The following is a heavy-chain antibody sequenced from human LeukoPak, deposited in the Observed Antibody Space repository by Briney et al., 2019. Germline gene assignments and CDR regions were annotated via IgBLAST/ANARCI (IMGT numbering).Heavy chain of an antibody. V-gene: IGHV3-30*03. J-gene: IGHJ4*02. CDR1: GFHFSKFA. Sequence: GGSLRLSCAASGFHFSKFAMHWVRRAPGKGLEWVALISYTGNNRNYADSVKGRFTISRDNSKSTLYLQMDSLRPDDTAVYYCARGDYDSSGDCDYWGQGTTVTVSS. D-gene: IGHD3-22*01. CDR3: ARGDYDSSGDCDY. CDR2: ISYTGNNR.